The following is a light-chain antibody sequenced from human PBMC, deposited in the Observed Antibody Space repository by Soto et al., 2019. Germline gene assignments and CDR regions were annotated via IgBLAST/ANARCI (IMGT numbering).Light chain of an antibody. CDR2: EVT. Sequence: QSVLTQPASVSGSPGQSITISCTGTSSDIGDYNYVSWYQQHPGKAPKLMIYEVTNRPSGVSYRFSGSKSGNTAPLTISGLQAEDEADYFCSSYTSTSTLHYVFGTGTKVTVL. V-gene: IGLV2-14*01. CDR1: SSDIGDYNY. J-gene: IGLJ1*01. CDR3: SSYTSTSTLHYV.